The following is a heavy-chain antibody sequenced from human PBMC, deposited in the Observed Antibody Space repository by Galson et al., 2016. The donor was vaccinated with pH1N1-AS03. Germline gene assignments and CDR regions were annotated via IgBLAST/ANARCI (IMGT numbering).Heavy chain of an antibody. CDR2: MYYSGRT. D-gene: IGHD1-26*01. V-gene: IGHV4-59*11. Sequence: SETLSLTCTVSNASIDRHYWSWIRQSPGKGLEWIGQMYYSGRTSFNPSLKNRVSIFMDTSNNPLSLELTSVTASDTAVYSCARDEGKLDYSWSHYRHNGCFDSWSQGILVTVSS. J-gene: IGHJ5*01. CDR1: NASIDRHY. CDR3: ARDEGKLDYSWSHYRHNGCFDS.